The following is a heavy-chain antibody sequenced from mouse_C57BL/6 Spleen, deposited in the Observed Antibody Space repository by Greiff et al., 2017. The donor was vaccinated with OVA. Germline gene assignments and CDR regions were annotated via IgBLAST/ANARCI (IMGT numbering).Heavy chain of an antibody. V-gene: IGHV5-17*01. D-gene: IGHD2-1*01. CDR3: ASYGNYKFAY. CDR1: GFTFSDYG. CDR2: ISSGSSTI. Sequence: DVKLVESGGGLVKPGGSLKLSCAASGFTFSDYGMHWVRQAPEKGLEWVAYISSGSSTIYYADTVKGRFTISRDNAKNTLFLQMTSLRSEDTAMYYCASYGNYKFAYWGQGTLVTVSA. J-gene: IGHJ3*01.